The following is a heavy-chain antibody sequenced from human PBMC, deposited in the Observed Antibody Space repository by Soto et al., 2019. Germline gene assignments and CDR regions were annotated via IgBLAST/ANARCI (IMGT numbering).Heavy chain of an antibody. J-gene: IGHJ3*02. CDR2: INDNGDTP. Sequence: PGGSLRLSCSASGFTFSDYAVHWVRQAPGKGLEYVSGINDNGDTPFYADSVRGRFTISRDNSKSTLYLQMRSLRTEDTAVYYCVKTRRGTMTVVALEGAFDIWGQGTMVTVSS. CDR1: GFTFSDYA. D-gene: IGHD3-22*01. CDR3: VKTRRGTMTVVALEGAFDI. V-gene: IGHV3-64D*08.